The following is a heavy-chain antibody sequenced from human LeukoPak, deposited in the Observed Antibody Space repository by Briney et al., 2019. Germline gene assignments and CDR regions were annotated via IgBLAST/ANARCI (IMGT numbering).Heavy chain of an antibody. V-gene: IGHV3-9*01. CDR3: AKVSGYYYYYGMDV. Sequence: GGSLRLSCAASGFTFDDYAMHWVRHAPGKGLEWVSGISWNSGSIGYADSVKGRFTISRDNAKNSLYLQMNSLRAEDTALYYCAKVSGYYYYYGMDVWGQGTTVTVSS. D-gene: IGHD3-10*01. J-gene: IGHJ6*02. CDR2: ISWNSGSI. CDR1: GFTFDDYA.